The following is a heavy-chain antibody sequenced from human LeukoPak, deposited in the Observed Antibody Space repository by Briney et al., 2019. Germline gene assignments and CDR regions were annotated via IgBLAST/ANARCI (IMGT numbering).Heavy chain of an antibody. CDR1: GFTFSSYA. J-gene: IGHJ4*02. V-gene: IGHV3-30-3*01. D-gene: IGHD2-21*01. Sequence: GGSLRLSCAASGFTFSSYAMHWVRQAPGKGLEWVAVISYDGSNKYYADSVKGRFTISRDNSKNTLYLQMNSLRAEDTAVYYCAAPTSYYSFDYWGQGTLVTVSS. CDR3: AAPTSYYSFDY. CDR2: ISYDGSNK.